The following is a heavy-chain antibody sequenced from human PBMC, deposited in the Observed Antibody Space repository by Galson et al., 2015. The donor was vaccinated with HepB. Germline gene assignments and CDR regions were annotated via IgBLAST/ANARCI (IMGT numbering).Heavy chain of an antibody. CDR2: IYYSGST. J-gene: IGHJ6*04. Sequence: TLSLTCTVSGGSISSGGYYWSWIRQHPGKGLEWIGYIYYSGSTYYNPSLKSRVTISVDTSKNQFSLKLSSVTAADTAVYYCARGHEGFLALWGKGTTVTVSS. CDR1: GGSISSGGYY. V-gene: IGHV4-31*03. CDR3: ARGHEGFLAL. D-gene: IGHD3-3*01.